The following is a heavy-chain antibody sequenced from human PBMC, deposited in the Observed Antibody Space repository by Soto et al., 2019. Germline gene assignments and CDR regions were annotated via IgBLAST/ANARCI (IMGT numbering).Heavy chain of an antibody. J-gene: IGHJ4*02. CDR3: ASSTTSCHGGVCSLDY. Sequence: PGGSLRLSCAASGFSFSDRYMDWVRQAPGKGLEGVGRIRTKLNRHSSDYAASVAGRFTISRDDSRNSLYLQMNSVRSEDTAVYYCASSTTSCHGGVCSLDYWGQGTLVTVSS. D-gene: IGHD2-2*01. V-gene: IGHV3-72*01. CDR2: IRTKLNRHSS. CDR1: GFSFSDRY.